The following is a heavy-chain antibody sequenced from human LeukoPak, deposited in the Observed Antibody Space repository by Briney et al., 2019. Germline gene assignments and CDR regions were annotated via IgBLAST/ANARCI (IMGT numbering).Heavy chain of an antibody. V-gene: IGHV4-39*01. CDR2: IYYSGTT. CDR1: GGSISSSPYY. CDR3: ARLGYSGSYYERTFDI. Sequence: SETLSLTCTVSGGSISSSPYYWGWIRQPPGKGLEWIGSIYYSGTTHYNPSLESRVTISVDTSKNQFSLKLSSVTAADTAVYYCARLGYSGSYYERTFDIWGQGTMVTVSS. J-gene: IGHJ3*02. D-gene: IGHD1-26*01.